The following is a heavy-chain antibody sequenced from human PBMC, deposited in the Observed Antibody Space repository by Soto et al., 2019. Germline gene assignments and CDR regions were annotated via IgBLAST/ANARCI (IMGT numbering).Heavy chain of an antibody. V-gene: IGHV3-30*03. CDR3: ARRQVVITFGGVIVRNYYYGMDV. CDR2: ISFDGSDN. CDR1: GFTFIDYG. D-gene: IGHD3-16*02. J-gene: IGHJ6*02. Sequence: WGSLRLSCAASGFTFIDYGIHFGRQSPVKGLEWVGDISFDGSDNYYADSVKGRFTISRDNSKNTLYLQMNSLRAEDTAVYYCARRQVVITFGGVIVRNYYYGMDVWGQGTTVTVSS.